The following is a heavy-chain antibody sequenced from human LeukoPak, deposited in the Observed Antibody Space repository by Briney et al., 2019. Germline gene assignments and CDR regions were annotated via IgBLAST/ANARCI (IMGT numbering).Heavy chain of an antibody. Sequence: ASVKFSCKASGGTFSSYAISWVRQAPGQGLEWMGRIIPILGIANYAQKFQGRVTITADKSTSTAYMELSSLRSEDTAVYYCARVVYGSADYWGQGTLVTVSS. J-gene: IGHJ4*02. CDR3: ARVVYGSADY. CDR1: GGTFSSYA. D-gene: IGHD3-10*01. V-gene: IGHV1-69*04. CDR2: IIPILGIA.